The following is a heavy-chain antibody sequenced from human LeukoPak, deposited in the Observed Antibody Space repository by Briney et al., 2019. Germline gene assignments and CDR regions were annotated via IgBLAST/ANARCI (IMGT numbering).Heavy chain of an antibody. CDR3: ARLAVTFDY. CDR1: GFTFSNYA. Sequence: PGGSLRLSCAASGFTFSNYAMTWVRQPPGKGLEWIGSIYYSGSTYYNPSLKSRVAISVDTSKNQFSLKLSSVTAADTAVYYCARLAVTFDYWGQGTLVTVSS. J-gene: IGHJ4*02. V-gene: IGHV4-39*01. D-gene: IGHD2-21*02. CDR2: IYYSGST.